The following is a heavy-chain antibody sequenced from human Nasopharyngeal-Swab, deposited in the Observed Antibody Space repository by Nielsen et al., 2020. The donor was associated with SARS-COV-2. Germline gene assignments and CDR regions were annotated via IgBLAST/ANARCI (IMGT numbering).Heavy chain of an antibody. CDR1: GGSISSYY. D-gene: IGHD4-17*01. CDR3: ARDLTVTTPYGMDV. CDR2: IYYSGST. V-gene: IGHV4-59*01. J-gene: IGHJ6*02. Sequence: SETLSLTCTVSGGSISSYYWSWIRQPPGKGLEWIGYIYYSGSTNYNPPLKSRLTISVDTPKNHFFLKLSSVTAADTAVYYCARDLTVTTPYGMDVWGQGTTVTVSS.